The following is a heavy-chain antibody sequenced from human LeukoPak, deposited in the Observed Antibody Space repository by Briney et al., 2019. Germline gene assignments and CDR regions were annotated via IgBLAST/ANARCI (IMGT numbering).Heavy chain of an antibody. CDR2: FGGSGGRT. D-gene: IGHD3-22*01. CDR1: GFTFSTYA. J-gene: IGHJ6*03. V-gene: IGHV3-23*01. Sequence: GGSLRLSCAASGFTFSTYAMSWVREAPGKGLEWVSLFGGSGGRTRYADAVKGRFTISRDNSKNRLYLEMNSLRAEDTAVYYCAKNSSSYDWGYMDVWGKGTTVTISS. CDR3: AKNSSSYDWGYMDV.